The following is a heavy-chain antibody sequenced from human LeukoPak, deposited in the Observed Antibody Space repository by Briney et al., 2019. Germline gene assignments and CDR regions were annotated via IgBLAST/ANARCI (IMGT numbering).Heavy chain of an antibody. V-gene: IGHV3-9*03. CDR2: ISWNSGAI. D-gene: IGHD1-14*01. CDR3: AKNMISAGRGTFDI. CDR1: GFTFDDFA. J-gene: IGHJ3*02. Sequence: GRSLRLSCAASGFTFDDFAMLWVRQAPGKGLEWVSSISWNSGAIGYADSVKGRFTISRDNAKNSLYLQMNSLRAEDMALYYCAKNMISAGRGTFDIWGQGTMVTVSS.